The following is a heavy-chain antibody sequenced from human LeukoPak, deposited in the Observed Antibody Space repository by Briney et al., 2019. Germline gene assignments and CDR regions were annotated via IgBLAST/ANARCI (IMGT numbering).Heavy chain of an antibody. CDR1: GFTFSSYG. CDR2: IRYDGSNK. J-gene: IGHJ4*02. CDR3: ATSRGYSGYDLDY. D-gene: IGHD5-12*01. V-gene: IGHV3-30*02. Sequence: GGSLRLSCAASGFTFSSYGMHWVRQAPGKGLEWGAFIRYDGSNKYYADSVKGRFTISRENSKNTLYLQMNSLRAEATAVYYCATSRGYSGYDLDYWGQGTLVTVSS.